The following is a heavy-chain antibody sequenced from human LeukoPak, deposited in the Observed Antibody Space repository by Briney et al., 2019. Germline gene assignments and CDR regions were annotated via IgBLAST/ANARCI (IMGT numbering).Heavy chain of an antibody. D-gene: IGHD3-10*01. CDR2: IYTSGST. Sequence: SETLSLTCTVSGGSISSYYWSWIRQPAGKGLEWIGRIYTSGSTNYNPSLKSRVTMSVDTSKNQFSLKLSSVTAADTAVYYCARDGVRLLWFEYNWFDPWGQGTLVTVSS. J-gene: IGHJ5*02. CDR1: GGSISSYY. CDR3: ARDGVRLLWFEYNWFDP. V-gene: IGHV4-4*07.